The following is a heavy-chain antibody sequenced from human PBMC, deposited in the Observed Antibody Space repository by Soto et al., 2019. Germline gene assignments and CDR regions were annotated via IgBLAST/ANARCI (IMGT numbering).Heavy chain of an antibody. CDR3: ARVGYTYGSLDY. D-gene: IGHD5-18*01. CDR2: ISSASDYM. V-gene: IGHV3-21*01. Sequence: KPGGSLRLSCAASGFTFSGYSMNWVRQAPGKGLEWVSSISSASDYMYYADSVKGRFTISRDNAKNSLYLQLNSLRAEDTAVYYCARVGYTYGSLDYWGQGTLVTVSS. J-gene: IGHJ4*02. CDR1: GFTFSGYS.